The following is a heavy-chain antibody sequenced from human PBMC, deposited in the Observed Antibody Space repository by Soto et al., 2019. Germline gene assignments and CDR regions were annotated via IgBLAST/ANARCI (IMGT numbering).Heavy chain of an antibody. D-gene: IGHD3-10*01. CDR1: GFTFSNAW. CDR3: TTARGVIIVNYYYFGMDV. Sequence: EVQLVESGGDLVKPGESLRLSCAGSGFTFSNAWLSWVRQAPGKGLEWVGRIKSKADAETTDYGAPVKGRIVISRDDSKNMVYLQMNSLKTEDTAVYYCTTARGVIIVNYYYFGMDVWGQGTTVTVSS. V-gene: IGHV3-15*01. J-gene: IGHJ6*02. CDR2: IKSKADAETT.